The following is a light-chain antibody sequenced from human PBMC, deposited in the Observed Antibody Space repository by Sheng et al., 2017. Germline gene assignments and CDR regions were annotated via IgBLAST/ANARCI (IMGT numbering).Light chain of an antibody. V-gene: IGKV1-39*01. CDR3: QQSYSTPVT. Sequence: DIQMTQSPSSLSASVGDRVTITCRASQTLGKYVNWYQEKPGEAPSLLIYGASSLATGVPSRFSGSGSGSDFTLTIYSLQPEDFATYYCQQSYSTPVTFGPGTKVDIK. CDR1: QTLGKY. CDR2: GAS. J-gene: IGKJ3*01.